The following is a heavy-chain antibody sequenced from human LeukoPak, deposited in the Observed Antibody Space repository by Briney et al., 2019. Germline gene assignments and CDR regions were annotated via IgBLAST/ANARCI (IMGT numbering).Heavy chain of an antibody. J-gene: IGHJ4*02. D-gene: IGHD5-24*01. V-gene: IGHV3-53*01. Sequence: GGSLRLSCVASGFILSRYYMSWVRQTPGKGLEWVALSYSGGSTYYADSVKGRFTISRDNSKKMLFLQMNSLRADDTGVYYSARGPDVDGYIHAPFDSWGQGTLVTVSS. CDR1: GFILSRYY. CDR3: ARGPDVDGYIHAPFDS. CDR2: SYSGGST.